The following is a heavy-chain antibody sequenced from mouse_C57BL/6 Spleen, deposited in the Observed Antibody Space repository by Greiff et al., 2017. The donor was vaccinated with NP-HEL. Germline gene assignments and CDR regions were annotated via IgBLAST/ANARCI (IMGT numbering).Heavy chain of an antibody. CDR2: ISYTGSN. V-gene: IGHV3-6*01. Sequence: EVQLVESGPGLVKPSQSLSLTCSVTGYSITSGYYWNWIRQFPGNKLEWMGYISYTGSNNYNPSLKNRIPITRDTSKNQFFLKLNSVTTEDTATYYCAREGYYGSSPAWFAYWGQGTLVTVSA. J-gene: IGHJ3*01. CDR1: GYSITSGYY. D-gene: IGHD1-1*01. CDR3: AREGYYGSSPAWFAY.